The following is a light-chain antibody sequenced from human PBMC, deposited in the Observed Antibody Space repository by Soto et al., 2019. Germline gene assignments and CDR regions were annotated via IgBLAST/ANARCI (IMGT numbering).Light chain of an antibody. CDR1: QGISSY. J-gene: IGKJ1*01. Sequence: AIRMTQSPSSFSASTGDRVTITCRASQGISSYLAWYQQKPGEAPKLLISAASSLQIGVPSRFGGSGSGTDFTLAISGLQPEDFAIYYCQQSYITPWTFGQGTKVEIK. V-gene: IGKV1-8*01. CDR3: QQSYITPWT. CDR2: AAS.